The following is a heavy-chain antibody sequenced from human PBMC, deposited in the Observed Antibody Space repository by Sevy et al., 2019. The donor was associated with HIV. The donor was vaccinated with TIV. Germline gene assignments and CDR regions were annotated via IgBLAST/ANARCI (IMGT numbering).Heavy chain of an antibody. CDR2: IYTSGST. V-gene: IGHV4-4*07. CDR1: GGSISSYF. Sequence: SETLSLTCTVSGGSISSYFWSWIRQPAGKGLEWIGRIYTSGSTNYNPSLKSRVTMSVDTSKNQFSLKLSSVTAADTAVYYCARDRTGADNWYFDLWGRGTLVTVSS. J-gene: IGHJ2*01. CDR3: ARDRTGADNWYFDL. D-gene: IGHD7-27*01.